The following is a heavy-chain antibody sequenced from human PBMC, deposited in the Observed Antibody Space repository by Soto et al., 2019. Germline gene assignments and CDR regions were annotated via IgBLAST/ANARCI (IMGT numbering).Heavy chain of an antibody. D-gene: IGHD6-19*01. J-gene: IGHJ5*02. V-gene: IGHV1-69*13. Sequence: GASVKVSCKASGYTFTSYGISWVRQAPGQGLEWMGGIIPIFGTANYAQKFQGRVTITADESTSTAYMELSSLRSEDTAVYYCARDPPVPVAEWFDPWGQGTLVTVSS. CDR2: IIPIFGTA. CDR3: ARDPPVPVAEWFDP. CDR1: GYTFTSYG.